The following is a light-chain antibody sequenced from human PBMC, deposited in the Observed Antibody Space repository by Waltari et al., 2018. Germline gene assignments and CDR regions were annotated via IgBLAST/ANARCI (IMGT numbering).Light chain of an antibody. V-gene: IGKV1-39*01. Sequence: DIQMTQSPSSLSASVGDRVTITCRSSQTITSYLNWYQQKPGKAPKLLMYAASTLHSGVPSRFSGSGSGTDFTLTISSLQPEDFATYYCQQSYIYPRTFGQGTKVEMK. CDR3: QQSYIYPRT. CDR2: AAS. CDR1: QTITSY. J-gene: IGKJ1*01.